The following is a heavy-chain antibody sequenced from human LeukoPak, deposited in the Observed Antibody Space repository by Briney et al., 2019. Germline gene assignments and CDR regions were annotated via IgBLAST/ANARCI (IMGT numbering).Heavy chain of an antibody. CDR2: ISGNNDNP. V-gene: IGHV1-18*01. J-gene: IGHJ4*02. CDR1: GYTFSNFG. CDR3: ARDGTSTDDY. D-gene: IGHD2-2*01. Sequence: ASVRVSCKTSGYTFSNFGINWVRQAPGQGLEWMGWISGNNDNPNYGQKFQGRLTVTTDTSTSTAYMELRNLRFDDTAVHYCARDGTSTDDYWGQGTLVTVSS.